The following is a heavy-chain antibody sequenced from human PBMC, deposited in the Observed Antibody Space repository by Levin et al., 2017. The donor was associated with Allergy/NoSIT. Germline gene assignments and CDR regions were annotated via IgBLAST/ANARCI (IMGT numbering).Heavy chain of an antibody. CDR3: ARAVDIVATIGDYFDY. J-gene: IGHJ4*02. CDR2: INHSGST. Sequence: SETLSLTCAVYGGSFSGYYWSWIRQPPGKGLEWIGEINHSGSTNYNPSLKSRVTISVDTSKNQFSLKLSSVTAADTAVYYCARAVDIVATIGDYFDYWGQGTLVTVSS. D-gene: IGHD5-12*01. CDR1: GGSFSGYY. V-gene: IGHV4-34*01.